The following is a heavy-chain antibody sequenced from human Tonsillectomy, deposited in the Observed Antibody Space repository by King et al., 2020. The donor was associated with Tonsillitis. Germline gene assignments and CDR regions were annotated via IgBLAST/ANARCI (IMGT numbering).Heavy chain of an antibody. J-gene: IGHJ4*02. D-gene: IGHD6-19*01. Sequence: QLQESGPGLVKASETLSLTCTVSGGSISSYYWSWLRQPPGKGLEWIGYMYYSGITNYNPSLKSRVTISVDTSKQQLSLKLSSVTAADTAVYYCAMSGWYYFDYWGQGIPVTVSS. V-gene: IGHV4-59*01. CDR3: AMSGWYYFDY. CDR2: MYYSGIT. CDR1: GGSISSYY.